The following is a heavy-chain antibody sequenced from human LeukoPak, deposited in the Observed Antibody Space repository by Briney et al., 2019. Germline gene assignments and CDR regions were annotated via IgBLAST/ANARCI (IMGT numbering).Heavy chain of an antibody. V-gene: IGHV4-59*11. J-gene: IGHJ5*02. CDR3: ARERDTVNWFDP. CDR1: GGSISSHY. D-gene: IGHD4-17*01. CDR2: IYYSGST. Sequence: SETLSLTCTVSGGSISSHYWSWIRQPPGKGLEWIGYIYYSGSTNYNPSLKSRATMSVDTSKNQFSLKLSSVTAADTAVYYCARERDTVNWFDPWGQGTLVTVSS.